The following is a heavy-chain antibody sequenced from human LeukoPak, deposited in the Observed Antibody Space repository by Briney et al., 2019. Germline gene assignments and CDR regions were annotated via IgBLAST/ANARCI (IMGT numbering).Heavy chain of an antibody. J-gene: IGHJ4*02. V-gene: IGHV4-4*08. CDR1: GDTVTSSY. Sequence: PSETLSLTRAVSGDTVTSSYWHSIRQPPGKGLEWIGYVSSDGTTNYTPSLRSRLTMSVDTAKNDISLILTSVSAADTGVYYCAKEGGVNEGCCNHWGRGTLVVVSS. CDR3: AKEGGVNEGCCNH. D-gene: IGHD2-15*01. CDR2: VSSDGTT.